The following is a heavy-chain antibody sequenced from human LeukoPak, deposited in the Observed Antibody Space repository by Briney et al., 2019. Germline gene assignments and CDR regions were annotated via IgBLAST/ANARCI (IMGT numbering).Heavy chain of an antibody. D-gene: IGHD1-26*01. J-gene: IGHJ4*02. CDR2: ISGSGGRT. Sequence: GGSLRLSCAASGFTFSSYAMSWVRQAPGKGLEWVSAISGSGGRTYYADSVKGRFTISRDNSKNTLYLQMNSLRAEDTAVYYCAKGPRGVGATAGGGPSDYWGQGTLVTVSS. CDR1: GFTFSSYA. V-gene: IGHV3-23*01. CDR3: AKGPRGVGATAGGGPSDY.